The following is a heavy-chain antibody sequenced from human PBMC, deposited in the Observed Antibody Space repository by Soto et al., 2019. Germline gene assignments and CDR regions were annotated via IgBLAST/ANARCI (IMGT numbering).Heavy chain of an antibody. CDR3: ARDGGVAATLANYFDY. CDR1: GFTFNSYS. V-gene: IGHV3-21*01. J-gene: IGHJ4*02. CDR2: MSRSSRSI. D-gene: IGHD2-15*01. Sequence: GGSLRLSCAASGFTFNSYSMNWVRQAPGKGLEWVSSMSRSSRSIYYADSVKGRFTISRDKAKNSVYLQMNSLRAEDTAVYYCARDGGVAATLANYFDYWGQGTLVTVSS.